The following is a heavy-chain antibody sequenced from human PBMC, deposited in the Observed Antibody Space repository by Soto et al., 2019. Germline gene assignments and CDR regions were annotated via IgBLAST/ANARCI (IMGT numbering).Heavy chain of an antibody. CDR2: IKSKTDGETT. CDR1: GFTFSNAW. D-gene: IGHD1-20*01. CDR3: TTLYQGISN. Sequence: EVQLVESGGGLVKPGGSLRLSCAASGFTFSNAWMSWVRQAPGKGLEWVGRIKSKTDGETTDYAAPVEGRFTISRDDSKNALYLQMNSLKTEDTAVYYCTTLYQGISNWGKGTLVTVSS. V-gene: IGHV3-15*01. J-gene: IGHJ4*02.